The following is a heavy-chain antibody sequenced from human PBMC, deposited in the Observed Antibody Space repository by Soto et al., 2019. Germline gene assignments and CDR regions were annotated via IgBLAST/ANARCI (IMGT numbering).Heavy chain of an antibody. J-gene: IGHJ4*02. V-gene: IGHV4-34*01. CDR1: GGSFSGYY. CDR3: ARGTYYYGSGSYPY. Sequence: SETRSLTCAVYGGSFSGYYWGWIRQPPGKGLEWIGEINHSGSNNYNPSLKSRVTISVDTSKNQFSQKLSSVTAADTAVYYCARGTYYYGSGSYPYWGQGTLVTVSS. CDR2: INHSGSN. D-gene: IGHD3-10*01.